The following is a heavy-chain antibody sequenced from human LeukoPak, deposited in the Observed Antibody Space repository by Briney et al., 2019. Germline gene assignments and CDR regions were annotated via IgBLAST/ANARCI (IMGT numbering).Heavy chain of an antibody. CDR1: GYTFTSYG. Sequence: ASVKVSCKASGYTFTSYGISWVRQAPGQGLEWMGWISAYNGNTNYAQKLQGRVTMTTDTSTSTAYMELRSLRSDDTAVYYCARDTPIVVVPAANDYWGRGTLVTVSS. J-gene: IGHJ4*02. CDR3: ARDTPIVVVPAANDY. V-gene: IGHV1-18*01. D-gene: IGHD2-2*01. CDR2: ISAYNGNT.